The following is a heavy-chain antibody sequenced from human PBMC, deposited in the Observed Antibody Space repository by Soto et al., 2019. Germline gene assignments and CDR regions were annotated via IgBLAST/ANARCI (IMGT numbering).Heavy chain of an antibody. V-gene: IGHV4-59*08. D-gene: IGHD3-9*01. Sequence: PSETLSLTCTVSDASISGYHWSWIRQPPGKGLECLGYISYSGATNYNPSLKSRVTMSIDTSKNQFSLQLNSVTAADTAVYYCARGFAIDWYTYYFDYWGQGPLVTVSS. CDR3: ARGFAIDWYTYYFDY. J-gene: IGHJ4*02. CDR1: DASISGYH. CDR2: ISYSGAT.